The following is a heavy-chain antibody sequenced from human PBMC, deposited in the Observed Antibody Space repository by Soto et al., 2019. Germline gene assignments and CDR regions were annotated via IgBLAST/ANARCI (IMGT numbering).Heavy chain of an antibody. D-gene: IGHD3-3*01. Sequence: SGGSLRLSCAASGFTFSSYTMSWVRQAPGKGLEWVSAISGSGGSTYYADSVKGRFTISRDNSKNTLYPQMNSLRAEDTAVYYCAKDSLRIKIFGPGGNNWFDPWGQGT. V-gene: IGHV3-23*01. CDR1: GFTFSSYT. CDR2: ISGSGGST. CDR3: AKDSLRIKIFGPGGNNWFDP. J-gene: IGHJ5*02.